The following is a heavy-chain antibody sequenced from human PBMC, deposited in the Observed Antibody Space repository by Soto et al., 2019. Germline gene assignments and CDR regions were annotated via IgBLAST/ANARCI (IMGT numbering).Heavy chain of an antibody. CDR2: INPNSGVT. CDR1: GYTFGGHF. V-gene: IGHV1-2*02. J-gene: IGHJ4*02. D-gene: IGHD3-3*01. CDR3: AREVFWKDYFNYAGCDS. Sequence: ASVTVSCKASGYTFGGHFLHWVRQAPGQGLEWMGWINPNSGVTYYEQKFRGRVTMTSDTSINTLYMDVSRLTSDDTAVYYCAREVFWKDYFNYAGCDSWGQGTMVTVSS.